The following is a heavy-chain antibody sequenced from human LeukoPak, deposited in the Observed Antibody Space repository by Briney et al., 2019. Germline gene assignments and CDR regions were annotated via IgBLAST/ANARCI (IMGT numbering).Heavy chain of an antibody. V-gene: IGHV4-4*02. CDR1: GDSINSLDL. CDR2: MYLSGTT. CDR3: AGLVGRYSSGLYYYYFDY. Sequence: SGTLSLTCTVSGDSINSLDLWSWVRQPPGKGLEWIGEMYLSGTTHSNPSVKSRVTISIDKSKNQFFLNLSSVTAADTAVYYCAGLVGRYSSGLYYYYFDYWGRGTLVTVSS. D-gene: IGHD3-22*01. J-gene: IGHJ4*02.